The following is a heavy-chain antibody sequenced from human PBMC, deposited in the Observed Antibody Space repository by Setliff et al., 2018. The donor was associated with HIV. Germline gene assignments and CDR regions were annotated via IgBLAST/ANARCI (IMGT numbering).Heavy chain of an antibody. J-gene: IGHJ4*02. Sequence: PGGSLRLSCVASGFFFSSYGFHWVRQTPGKGLEWVAAIWYDGTNEYYADSVECRFTVSRDNPKNTLYLQMNSLTVEDTAIYYCAKDSEFFPVPDRSGYMDYWGQGTPVTVSS. V-gene: IGHV3-33*06. CDR2: IWYDGTNE. CDR1: GFFFSSYG. D-gene: IGHD5-12*01. CDR3: AKDSEFFPVPDRSGYMDY.